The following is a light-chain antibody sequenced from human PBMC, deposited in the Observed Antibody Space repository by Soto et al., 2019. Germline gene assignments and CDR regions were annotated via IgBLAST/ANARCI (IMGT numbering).Light chain of an antibody. J-gene: IGKJ1*01. Sequence: EIVMTQSPATLSVSPGERATLSCRASQNVRNNYIGWYQQKPGQAPRLLIYGASIRATGIPDRFSGSGSGTDFTLTISRLEPEDFAVYYCQQYGSSPQTFGQGTKVDIK. V-gene: IGKV3-20*01. CDR3: QQYGSSPQT. CDR1: QNVRNNY. CDR2: GAS.